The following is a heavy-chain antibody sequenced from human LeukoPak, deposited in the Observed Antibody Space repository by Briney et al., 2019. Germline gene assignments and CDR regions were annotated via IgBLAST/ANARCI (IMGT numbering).Heavy chain of an antibody. CDR1: GGSISSYY. J-gene: IGHJ4*02. D-gene: IGHD3-9*01. Sequence: SETLSLTCTVSGGSISSYYWSWIRQPPGKGLEWIGYIYYSGSTNYNPSLKSRVTISVDTSKNQFSLKLSSVTAADTAVYYCAREVRTIFGNYYFDYWGQGTLVTVSS. V-gene: IGHV4-59*01. CDR3: AREVRTIFGNYYFDY. CDR2: IYYSGST.